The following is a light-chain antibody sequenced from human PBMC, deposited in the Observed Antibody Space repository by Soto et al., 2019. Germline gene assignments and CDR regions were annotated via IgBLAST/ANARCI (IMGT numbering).Light chain of an antibody. CDR1: GSDVGSYNY. Sequence: QSALTQPRSVSGSPGQSVTISCTGTGSDVGSYNYISWYQQHPGKAPKRLIYDVSSRPSGVPDRFSGSKSGNTASLTISGLQAEDEADYYCCSHAASYTWVFGEGTKLTVL. CDR2: DVS. J-gene: IGLJ3*02. V-gene: IGLV2-11*01. CDR3: CSHAASYTWV.